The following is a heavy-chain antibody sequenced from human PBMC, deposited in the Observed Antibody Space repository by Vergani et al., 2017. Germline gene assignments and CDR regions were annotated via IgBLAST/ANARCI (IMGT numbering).Heavy chain of an antibody. V-gene: IGHV1-69*08. D-gene: IGHD3-10*01. Sequence: QVQLVQSGAEVKKPGSSVKVSCKASGGTFSSYTISWVRQAPGQGLEWMGRIIPILGIANYAQKFQGRVTITADKSTSTAYMELSSLRSEDTAVYYCARDRGVWGRYYYYMDVWGKGTTVTVSS. J-gene: IGHJ6*03. CDR1: GGTFSSYT. CDR2: IIPILGIA. CDR3: ARDRGVWGRYYYYMDV.